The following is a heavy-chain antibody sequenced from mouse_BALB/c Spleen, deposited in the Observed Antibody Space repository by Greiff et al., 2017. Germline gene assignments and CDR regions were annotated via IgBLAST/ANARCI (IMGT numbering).Heavy chain of an antibody. J-gene: IGHJ2*01. D-gene: IGHD1-1*01. V-gene: IGHV5-6-5*01. CDR3: ARPPFITTVVDYYFDY. CDR2: ISSGGST. CDR1: GFTFSSYA. Sequence: EVHLVESGGGLVKPGGSLKLSCAASGFTFSSYAMSWVRQTPEKRLEWVASISSGGSTYYPDSVKGRFTISRDNARNILYLQMSSLRSEDTAMYYCARPPFITTVVDYYFDYWGQGTTLTVSS.